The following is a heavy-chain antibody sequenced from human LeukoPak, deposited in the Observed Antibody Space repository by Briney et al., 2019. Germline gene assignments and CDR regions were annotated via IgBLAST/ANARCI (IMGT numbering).Heavy chain of an antibody. V-gene: IGHV3-30*04. CDR3: ARDDSDVRIVATVSREGDYFDY. CDR1: GFAFSTYA. CDR2: ISYDGGKK. D-gene: IGHD5-12*01. Sequence: GGSLRLSCAASGFAFSTYAMHWVRQAPGKGLEWVAVISYDGGKKYYADSVKGRFTISRDNSKNMLYLQMNSLRPEDTAVYYCARDDSDVRIVATVSREGDYFDYWGQGTLVTVSS. J-gene: IGHJ4*02.